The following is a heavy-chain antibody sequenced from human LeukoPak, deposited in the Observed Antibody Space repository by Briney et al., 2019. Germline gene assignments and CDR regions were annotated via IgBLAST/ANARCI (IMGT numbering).Heavy chain of an antibody. CDR2: ISGSGGST. V-gene: IGHV3-23*01. CDR3: AKGEPRDY. Sequence: GGSQRLSRAASGFTLSSYAMSWVPDPPRKGLEWGSAISGSGGSTYYADSVTGRFTISRDNSKNTLYLQMNSPRAEVTDVCYCAKGEPRDYGGQGNLITVSS. D-gene: IGHD1-26*01. J-gene: IGHJ4*02. CDR1: GFTLSSYA.